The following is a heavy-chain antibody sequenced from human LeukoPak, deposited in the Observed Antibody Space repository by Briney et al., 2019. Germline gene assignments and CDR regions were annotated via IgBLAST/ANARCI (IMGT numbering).Heavy chain of an antibody. CDR3: ARSGYSHGYYTNWFDP. V-gene: IGHV4-61*02. J-gene: IGHJ5*02. CDR2: SYTNGST. D-gene: IGHD5-18*01. CDR1: GDSISSGFYY. Sequence: ASQTLSLTCTVSGDSISSGFYYWSWIRQPAGKGLEWIGRSYTNGSTNYNPSLKSRVTISVDTSKNQFPLKLSSVTAADTAVYYCARSGYSHGYYTNWFDPWGQGTLVTVSS.